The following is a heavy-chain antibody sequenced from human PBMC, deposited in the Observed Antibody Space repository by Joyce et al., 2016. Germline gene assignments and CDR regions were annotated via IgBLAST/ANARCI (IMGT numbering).Heavy chain of an antibody. CDR3: ASLPRGISGSTFYFDH. Sequence: QVQLQESGPGLVKPSQTLSLTCSVSGASVTLVDYYWIWMRQHPGEALEWIGYTHGSGSAYYASSVESRCTIAVYTSKNHFALKLTSVTAADTAVYYCASLPRGISGSTFYFDHWGQGILVTVSS. D-gene: IGHD5-12*01. CDR2: THGSGSA. CDR1: GASVTLVDYY. V-gene: IGHV4-31*03. J-gene: IGHJ4*02.